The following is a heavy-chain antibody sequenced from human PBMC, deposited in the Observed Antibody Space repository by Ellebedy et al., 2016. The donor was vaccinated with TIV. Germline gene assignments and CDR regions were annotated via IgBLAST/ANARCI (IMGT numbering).Heavy chain of an antibody. CDR2: ISAYNGHT. CDR1: GYTFTRYG. J-gene: IGHJ4*02. D-gene: IGHD1-26*01. V-gene: IGHV1-18*01. Sequence: AASVKVSCKASGYTFTRYGFSWVRQAPGQGLEWMGWISAYNGHTNYPQKFQGRVTMTTDTAPSTAYMELRSLRSDDTAVYYCARLVGTMAPVLSKHFDHWGQGTLVTVSS. CDR3: ARLVGTMAPVLSKHFDH.